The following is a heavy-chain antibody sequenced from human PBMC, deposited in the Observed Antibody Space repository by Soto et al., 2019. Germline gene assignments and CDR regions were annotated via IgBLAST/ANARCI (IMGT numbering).Heavy chain of an antibody. V-gene: IGHV3-33*01. J-gene: IGHJ4*02. D-gene: IGHD2-8*01. CDR1: GFTFSSYG. CDR3: ARSGTCTNGVCYKFDY. CDR2: IWYDGSNK. Sequence: GGSLRLSCAASGFTFSSYGMHWVRQAPGKGLEWVAVIWYDGSNKYYADSVKGRFTISRDNSKNTLYLQMNSLRAEDTAVYYCARSGTCTNGVCYKFDYWGQVTMGTVS.